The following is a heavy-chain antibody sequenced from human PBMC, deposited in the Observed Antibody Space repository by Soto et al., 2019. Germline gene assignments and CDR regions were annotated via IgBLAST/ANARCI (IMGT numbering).Heavy chain of an antibody. CDR3: AIYTSSFSFFDF. J-gene: IGHJ4*02. CDR2: INPGNGKT. CDR1: GYTFTSYA. Sequence: ASVKVSCKASGYTFTSYAMHWVRQAPGQRLEWMGWINPGNGKTEYARKFQGRVTMTRNTSINTAYMELSSLKSEDAAVYFCAIYTSSFSFFDFWGQGTLVTVSS. D-gene: IGHD3-16*02. V-gene: IGHV1-3*01.